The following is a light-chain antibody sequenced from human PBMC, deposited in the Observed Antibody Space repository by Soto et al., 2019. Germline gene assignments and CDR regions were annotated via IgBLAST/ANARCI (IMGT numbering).Light chain of an antibody. Sequence: DIHMTQSPSSLSASVGDRVTITCQASQDISNYLNWYQQKPGKAPKLLIYDASNLETGVPSRFSGSGSGTDFTFTISSLQPEDIATYYCQQYDNLPLGFGGGTKVEIK. J-gene: IGKJ4*01. CDR2: DAS. V-gene: IGKV1-33*01. CDR3: QQYDNLPLG. CDR1: QDISNY.